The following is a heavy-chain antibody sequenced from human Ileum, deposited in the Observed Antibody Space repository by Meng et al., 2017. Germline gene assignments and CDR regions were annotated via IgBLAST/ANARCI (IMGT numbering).Heavy chain of an antibody. CDR3: ATDGPDHDVDD. D-gene: IGHD1-1*01. CDR1: GFTFKFYC. J-gene: IGHJ4*02. CDR2: IHNDENAP. Sequence: VHLEESWGGWVQPGSSLGLSCAASGFTFKFYCMHWVRQAPGKGLEWVAFIHNDENAPFYADSVKGRFTISRDNSKNTLYLQLNSLRAEDTAVYYCATDGPDHDVDDWGRGTLVTVSS. V-gene: IGHV3-30*02.